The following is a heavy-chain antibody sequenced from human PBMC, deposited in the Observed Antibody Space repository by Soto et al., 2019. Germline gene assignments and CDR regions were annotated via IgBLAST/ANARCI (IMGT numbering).Heavy chain of an antibody. CDR2: ISYDGSNE. CDR1: GFTFSSYG. V-gene: IGHV3-30*18. D-gene: IGHD6-19*01. CDR3: AKDLEWLVLRYAMDV. Sequence: QVQLVESGGGVVQPGRSLRLSCAASGFTFSSYGMHWVRQAPGKGLEWVALISYDGSNEDYADSVKGRFTISRDNSKKTLYLQMNSRGPEDTAVYYCAKDLEWLVLRYAMDVWGQGTRVTVSS. J-gene: IGHJ6*02.